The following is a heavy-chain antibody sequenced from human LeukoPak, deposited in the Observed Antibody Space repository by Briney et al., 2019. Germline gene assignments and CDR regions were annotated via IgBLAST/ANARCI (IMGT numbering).Heavy chain of an antibody. V-gene: IGHV3-23*01. CDR2: ISGSDGST. Sequence: GGSLRLSCAASGFTFSSYGMSWVRQAPGKGLEWVSGISGSDGSTYYADSVKGRFTISRDNSKNTLYLQMNSLRAEDTAVYYCAKNADRGAYCRGGSCYPYYYYYMDVWGTGPRSPSP. CDR1: GFTFSSYG. CDR3: AKNADRGAYCRGGSCYPYYYYYMDV. D-gene: IGHD2-15*01. J-gene: IGHJ6*03.